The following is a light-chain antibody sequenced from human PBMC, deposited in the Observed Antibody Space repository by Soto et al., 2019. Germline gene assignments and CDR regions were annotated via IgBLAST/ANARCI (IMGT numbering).Light chain of an antibody. CDR1: SSDVGGYNY. J-gene: IGLJ1*01. CDR3: SSYTSSSTYV. V-gene: IGLV2-14*01. Sequence: QPALTQPASVSGSPGQSIAISCTGTSSDVGGYNYVSWYQQHPGKAPKLMVYDVSSRPSGVSNRFSGSKSGNTASLTISGLQAEDEADYYCSSYTSSSTYVFGTGTKVTVL. CDR2: DVS.